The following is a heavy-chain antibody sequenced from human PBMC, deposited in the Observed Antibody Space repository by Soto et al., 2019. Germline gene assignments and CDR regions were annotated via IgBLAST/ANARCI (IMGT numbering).Heavy chain of an antibody. J-gene: IGHJ6*02. CDR3: ARDMDV. Sequence: SETLCLTCSVSSRSISSGGYYWRWIRQHPGKGLEWIGYIYYSGRTYYNPSLKSRVTISVDTYKKKFSMKMSSVTAEDTAVYYCARDMDVWGQGTTVT. CDR2: IYYSGRT. V-gene: IGHV4-31*03. CDR1: SRSISSGGYY.